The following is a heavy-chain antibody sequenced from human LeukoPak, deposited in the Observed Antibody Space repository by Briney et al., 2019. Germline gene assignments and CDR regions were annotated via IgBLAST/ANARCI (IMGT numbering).Heavy chain of an antibody. J-gene: IGHJ4*02. CDR3: AKGSPFLATTAFDY. V-gene: IGHV3-9*01. D-gene: IGHD4-17*01. CDR1: GFTFDEYA. Sequence: GGSLRLSCAASGFTFDEYAMHWVRQAPGKGLEWVSGISWNSGSIGYADSVKGRFTISRDNAKNSLYLQMNSLRAEDTALYYCAKGSPFLATTAFDYWGQGTLVTVSS. CDR2: ISWNSGSI.